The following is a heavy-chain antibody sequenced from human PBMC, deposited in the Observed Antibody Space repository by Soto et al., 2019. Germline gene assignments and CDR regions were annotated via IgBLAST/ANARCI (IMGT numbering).Heavy chain of an antibody. Sequence: SETLSLTCTVSGGSIISYYWSWIRQPPGKGLEWTGYMYYSGSTNYNPSLKSRVTISVDTSKNQFSLKLSSVTAADTAVYYCGGKNYDSSWYFDDWGQGTLVTVSS. V-gene: IGHV4-59*01. J-gene: IGHJ4*02. CDR2: MYYSGST. CDR3: GGKNYDSSWYFDD. CDR1: GGSIISYY. D-gene: IGHD3-22*01.